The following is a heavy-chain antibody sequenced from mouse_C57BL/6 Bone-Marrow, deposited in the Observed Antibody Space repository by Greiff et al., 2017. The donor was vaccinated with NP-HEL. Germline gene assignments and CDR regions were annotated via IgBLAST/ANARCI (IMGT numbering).Heavy chain of an antibody. CDR3: ARDRVNYYGSSYWYFDV. J-gene: IGHJ1*03. CDR1: GFTFSDYY. CDR2: INYDGSST. D-gene: IGHD1-1*01. Sequence: EVKLVESEGGLVQPGSSMKLSCTASGFTFSDYYMAWVRQVPEKGLEWVANINYDGSSTYYLDSLTSRFILSRDNAKNILYLKMSSLKSEDTATYYCARDRVNYYGSSYWYFDVWGTGTTVTVSS. V-gene: IGHV5-16*01.